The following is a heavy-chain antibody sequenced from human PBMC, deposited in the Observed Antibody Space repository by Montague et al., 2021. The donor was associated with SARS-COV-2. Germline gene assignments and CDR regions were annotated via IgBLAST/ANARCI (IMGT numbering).Heavy chain of an antibody. CDR1: GGSISSYY. D-gene: IGHD4/OR15-4a*01. J-gene: IGHJ4*02. V-gene: IGHV4-59*01. Sequence: SETLSLTCAVSGGSISSYYWTWIRQSPGKGLEWIGYIYYSGSTNYNPSLKSRVTISVDTSKNQFSLKLSSVTAADTAVYYCASAQNISCGVNYVYCFDLWGQGTLVTVSS. CDR2: IYYSGST. CDR3: ASAQNISCGVNYVYCFDL.